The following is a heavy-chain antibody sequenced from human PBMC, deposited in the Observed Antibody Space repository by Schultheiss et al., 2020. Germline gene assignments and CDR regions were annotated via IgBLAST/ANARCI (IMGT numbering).Heavy chain of an antibody. CDR3: AMPGYSSGWLVFDY. V-gene: IGHV3-21*01. CDR2: ISSSSSYI. D-gene: IGHD6-19*01. CDR1: GFTFSSYS. J-gene: IGHJ4*02. Sequence: GESLKISCAASGFTFSSYSMNWVRQAPGKGLEWVSSISSSSSYIYYADSVKGRFTISRDNAKNSLYLQMNSLRAEDTAVYYCAMPGYSSGWLVFDYWGQGTLVTVSS.